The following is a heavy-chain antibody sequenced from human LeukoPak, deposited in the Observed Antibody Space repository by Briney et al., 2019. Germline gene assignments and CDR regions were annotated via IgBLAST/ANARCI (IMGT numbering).Heavy chain of an antibody. CDR2: ISGSGGST. CDR3: AKDLGRITMIVTSEGAFDI. J-gene: IGHJ3*02. CDR1: GFTFSSYA. D-gene: IGHD3-22*01. Sequence: GGSLRLSCAASGFTFSSYAMSWVRQAPGKGLEWVSAISGSGGSTYYADSVKGRFTISRDNSKNTLYLQMNSLRAEDTAVYYCAKDLGRITMIVTSEGAFDIWGQGTMVTVSS. V-gene: IGHV3-23*01.